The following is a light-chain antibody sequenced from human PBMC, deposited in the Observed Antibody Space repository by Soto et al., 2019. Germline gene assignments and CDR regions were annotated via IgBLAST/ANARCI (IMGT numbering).Light chain of an antibody. V-gene: IGLV1-51*01. CDR1: NSNIGKNH. J-gene: IGLJ2*01. CDR3: GVWDNSLSGVV. CDR2: DTD. Sequence: QAVVTQPPSVSAAPGQEVSISCSGSNSNIGKNHISWYQHLPGTAPKLLIYDTDKRPSEIPNRFSGSKSGTSATLDITGLQSGDEADYHCGVWDNSLSGVVFGGGTKVTVL.